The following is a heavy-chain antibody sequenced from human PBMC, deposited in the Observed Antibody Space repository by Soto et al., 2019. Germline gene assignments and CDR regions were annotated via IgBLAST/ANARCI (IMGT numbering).Heavy chain of an antibody. CDR2: ISYDASNK. D-gene: IGHD3-10*01. J-gene: IGHJ4*02. CDR1: GFTFSTYG. Sequence: QVQLVESGGGVVQSGRSLRLSCAASGFTFSTYGMHWVRQAPGKGLEWVAVISYDASNKYYADSVKGRFTISRDNSTDTLFLQMNSLRAEDTAVYYCAKIIRRYGSGYDYLGQGTVVTVS. CDR3: AKIIRRYGSGYDY. V-gene: IGHV3-30*18.